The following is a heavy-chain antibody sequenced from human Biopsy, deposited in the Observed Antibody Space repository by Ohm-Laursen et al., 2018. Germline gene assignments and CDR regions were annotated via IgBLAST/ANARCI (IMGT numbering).Heavy chain of an antibody. CDR3: ARDGAAGYGLDV. J-gene: IGHJ6*02. V-gene: IGHV3-33*01. D-gene: IGHD6-25*01. CDR2: IWYDGSRQ. CDR1: GFTFSSYG. Sequence: SLRLSCTASGFTFSSYGMHWVRQAPGKGLEWVAVIWYDGSRQYYADSVKGRFTISRDNSKNTLYLRMNSLRAEDTAVYYCARDGAAGYGLDVWGQGTTVTVSS.